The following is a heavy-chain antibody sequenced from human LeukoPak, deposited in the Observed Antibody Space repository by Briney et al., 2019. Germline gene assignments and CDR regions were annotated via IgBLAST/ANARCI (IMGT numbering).Heavy chain of an antibody. V-gene: IGHV4-59*01. J-gene: IGHJ4*02. D-gene: IGHD3-22*01. CDR3: ARAPQYYDSSGYLSFDY. CDR2: VHFSGNT. Sequence: PSETLSLTCTVSGGSISGYYWTWIRQAPGKGLEWIGYVHFSGNTNYNPSPKSRVTISLDTSKNQFFLKLSSVTAADTAVYYCARAPQYYDSSGYLSFDYWGQGTLVTVSS. CDR1: GGSISGYY.